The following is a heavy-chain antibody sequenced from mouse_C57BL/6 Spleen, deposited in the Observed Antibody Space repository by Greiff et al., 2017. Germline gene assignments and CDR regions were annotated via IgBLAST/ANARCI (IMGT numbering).Heavy chain of an antibody. D-gene: IGHD4-1*02. CDR2: IWSGGST. V-gene: IGHV2-2*01. CDR1: GFSLTSYG. Sequence: VKLVESGPGLVQPSQSLSITCTVSGFSLTSYGVHWVRQSPGKGLEWLGVIWSGGSTDYNAAFISRLSISKDNSKSQVFFKMNSLQADDTAIYYCARKGHQLGYAMDYWGQGTSVTVSS. CDR3: ARKGHQLGYAMDY. J-gene: IGHJ4*01.